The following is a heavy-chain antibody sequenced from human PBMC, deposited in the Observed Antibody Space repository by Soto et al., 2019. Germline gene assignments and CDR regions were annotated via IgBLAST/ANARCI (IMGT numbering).Heavy chain of an antibody. CDR1: GGSISSSSYY. CDR2: IYYSGST. Sequence: QLQLQESGPGLVKPSETLSLTCTVSGGSISSSSYYWGWIRQPPGKGLEWIGSIYYSGSTYYNPSLKSRVTISVDTSKNQFSLKLSSVTAADTAVYYCARLGGYYEAFVDYWGQGTLVTVSS. CDR3: ARLGGYYEAFVDY. V-gene: IGHV4-39*01. J-gene: IGHJ4*02. D-gene: IGHD3-22*01.